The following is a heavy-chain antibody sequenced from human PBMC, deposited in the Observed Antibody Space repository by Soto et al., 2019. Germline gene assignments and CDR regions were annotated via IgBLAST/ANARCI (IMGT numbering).Heavy chain of an antibody. CDR2: ISDIGGTT. CDR3: AREYSSAWKTVDY. Sequence: EVQLLESGGGLVQPGRSLRLSCAASGFTFNSYAVSWVRQAPGKGLEWVSAISDIGGTTYYADSVKGRFTISRDNSKNTVYLQMNSLRAEETAVYYCAREYSSAWKTVDYWGQGTLVTVSS. V-gene: IGHV3-23*01. J-gene: IGHJ4*02. CDR1: GFTFNSYA. D-gene: IGHD6-19*01.